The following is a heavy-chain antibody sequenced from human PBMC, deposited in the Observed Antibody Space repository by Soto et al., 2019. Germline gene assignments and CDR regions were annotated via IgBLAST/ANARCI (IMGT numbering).Heavy chain of an antibody. V-gene: IGHV4-4*02. D-gene: IGHD4-17*01. J-gene: IGHJ4*02. Sequence: QVQLQESGPGLVKPSGTLSLTCAVSSGSISSNNWWSWVRQPPGKGLEWIGEIYHSGTTNYNPSLKSRVTISADKSKNQFSLNLSSVTAADTAVYYCARVSMTTVTTFDYWGQGTLVTVSS. CDR1: SGSISSNNW. CDR3: ARVSMTTVTTFDY. CDR2: IYHSGTT.